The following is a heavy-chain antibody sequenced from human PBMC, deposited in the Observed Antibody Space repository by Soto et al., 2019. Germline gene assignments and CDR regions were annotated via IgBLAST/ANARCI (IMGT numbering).Heavy chain of an antibody. V-gene: IGHV4-34*01. D-gene: IGHD2-2*02. CDR1: SESFNRYY. CDR2: INHSGST. J-gene: IGHJ5*02. CDR3: ARGPGYCSSTSCYTGTWFDP. Sequence: SDTPSLTSAAYSESFNRYYWSWIRQPPGKGLEWIGEINHSGSTNYNPSLKSRVTISVDTSKNQFSLKLSSVTAADTAVYYCARGPGYCSSTSCYTGTWFDPWGQGTLVTVSS.